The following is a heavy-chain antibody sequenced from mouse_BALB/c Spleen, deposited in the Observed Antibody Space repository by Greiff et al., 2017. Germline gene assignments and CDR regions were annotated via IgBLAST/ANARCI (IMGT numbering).Heavy chain of an antibody. J-gene: IGHJ2*01. Sequence: EVQRVESGGGLVKPGGSLKLSCAASGFAFSSYDMSWVRQTPEKRLEWVAYISSGGGSTYYPDTVKGRFTISRDNAKNTLYLQMSSLKSEDTAMYYCARSAPGYYFDYWGQGTTLTVSS. CDR3: ARSAPGYYFDY. V-gene: IGHV5-12-1*01. CDR1: GFAFSSYD. CDR2: ISSGGGST.